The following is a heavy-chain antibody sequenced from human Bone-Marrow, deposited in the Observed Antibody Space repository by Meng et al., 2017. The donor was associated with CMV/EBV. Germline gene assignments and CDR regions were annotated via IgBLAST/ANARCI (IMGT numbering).Heavy chain of an antibody. D-gene: IGHD3-10*01. CDR1: FTFRSYD. CDR2: ISYDGSIR. V-gene: IGHV3-30*18. Sequence: FTFRSYDMHWVRQAPGKGLEWVALISYDGSIRFYADSVKGRFTASKDNSKNTLYLQMNSLRTEDTALYYCSKVQFPGYYYGSGPPGDYWGQGTLVTVSS. CDR3: SKVQFPGYYYGSGPPGDY. J-gene: IGHJ4*02.